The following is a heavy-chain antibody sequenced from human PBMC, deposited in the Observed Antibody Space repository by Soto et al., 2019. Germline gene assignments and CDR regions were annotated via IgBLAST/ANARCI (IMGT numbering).Heavy chain of an antibody. CDR2: INPSGGST. CDR3: ASLGNCSSTSCYGGYYYYMDV. CDR1: GYTFTSYY. V-gene: IGHV1-46*01. Sequence: GASVKVSCKASGYTFTSYYMHWVRQAPGEGLEWMGIINPSGGSTSYAQKFQGRVTMTRDTSTSTVYMELSSLRSEDTAVYYCASLGNCSSTSCYGGYYYYMDVWGKGTTVTVSS. J-gene: IGHJ6*03. D-gene: IGHD2-2*01.